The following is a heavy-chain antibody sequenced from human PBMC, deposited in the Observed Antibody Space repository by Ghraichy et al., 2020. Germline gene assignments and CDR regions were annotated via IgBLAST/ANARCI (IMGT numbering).Heavy chain of an antibody. CDR1: GYTFTSYY. CDR3: ARDGSSIAVAAKYYFDY. V-gene: IGHV1-46*01. D-gene: IGHD6-19*01. CDR2: INPSGGST. J-gene: IGHJ4*02. Sequence: ASVKVSCKASGYTFTSYYMHWVRQAPGQGLEWMGIINPSGGSTSYAQKFQGRVTMTRDTSTSTVYMELSSLRSEDTAVYYCARDGSSIAVAAKYYFDYWGQGTLVTVSS.